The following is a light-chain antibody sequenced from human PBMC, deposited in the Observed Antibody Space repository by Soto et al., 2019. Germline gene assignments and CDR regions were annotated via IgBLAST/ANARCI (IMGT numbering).Light chain of an antibody. J-gene: IGKJ1*01. CDR2: KAS. CDR3: QQYHIYWT. V-gene: IGKV1-5*03. Sequence: DIQLPQYPSTLSASVGARFTITCRASQSISSWLAWYQQKPGKPPNLLIYKASTLGSGVPSRFSGTGSGTEFTLTISSLQPDDFATYYCQQYHIYWTFGQGTKVDIK. CDR1: QSISSW.